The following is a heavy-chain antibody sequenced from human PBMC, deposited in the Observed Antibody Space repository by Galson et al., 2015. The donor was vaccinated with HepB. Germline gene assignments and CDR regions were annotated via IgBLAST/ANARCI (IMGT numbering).Heavy chain of an antibody. CDR3: ARRSSGQLVPGDDYYYYYYMDV. Sequence: QSGAEVKKPGESLKISCKGSGYSFTSHWISWVRQMPGKGLEWMGRIDPSDSYPNYSPSFQGHVTLSADKSISTAYLQWSSLKASDTAMYYCARRSSGQLVPGDDYYYYYYMDVRGKGTTVTVSS. CDR2: IDPSDSYP. J-gene: IGHJ6*03. CDR1: GYSFTSHW. V-gene: IGHV5-10-1*01. D-gene: IGHD6-6*01.